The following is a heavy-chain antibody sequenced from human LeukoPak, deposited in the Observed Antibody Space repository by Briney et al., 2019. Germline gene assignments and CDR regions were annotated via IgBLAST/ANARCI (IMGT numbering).Heavy chain of an antibody. D-gene: IGHD2-15*01. CDR2: ISGSGGST. V-gene: IGHV3-23*01. CDR1: GFTFSSYA. CDR3: ASKGQHCSGGSCYDY. Sequence: GGSLRLSCAASGFTFSSYAMSWVRQAPGKGLGWVSAISGSGGSTYYADSVKGRFTISRDNSENTLYLQMNSLRAEDTAVYYCASKGQHCSGGSCYDYWGQGTLVTVSS. J-gene: IGHJ4*02.